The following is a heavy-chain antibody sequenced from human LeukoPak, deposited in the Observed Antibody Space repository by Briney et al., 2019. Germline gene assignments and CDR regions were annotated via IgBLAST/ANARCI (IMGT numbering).Heavy chain of an antibody. CDR1: GYTLTELS. V-gene: IGHV1-24*01. CDR3: ATQQLVRFVLRFQH. D-gene: IGHD6-13*01. CDR2: FDPEDGET. Sequence: ASVKVSCKVSGYTLTELSMHWVRQAPGKGLEWMGRFDPEDGETIYAQKFQGRVTMTEDTSTDTAYMELSSLRSEDTAVYYCATQQLVRFVLRFQHWGQGTLVTVSS. J-gene: IGHJ1*01.